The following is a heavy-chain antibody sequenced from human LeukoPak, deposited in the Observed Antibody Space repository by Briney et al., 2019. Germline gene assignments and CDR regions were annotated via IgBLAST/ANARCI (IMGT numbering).Heavy chain of an antibody. Sequence: GGSLRLSCAASGFTFSSYWMSWVRQAPGKGLEWVANVKQDGSEKYYVDSVKGRFTISRDNAKNSLYLQMNSLRAEDTAVYYCASGDYGDYYFDYWGQGTLVTVSS. CDR3: ASGDYGDYYFDY. J-gene: IGHJ4*02. V-gene: IGHV3-7*01. D-gene: IGHD4-17*01. CDR2: VKQDGSEK. CDR1: GFTFSSYW.